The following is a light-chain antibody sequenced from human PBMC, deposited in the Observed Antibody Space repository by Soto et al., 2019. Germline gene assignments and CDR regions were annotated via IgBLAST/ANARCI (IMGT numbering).Light chain of an antibody. CDR3: SSYAGINNIGV. CDR1: SSDVGGYKY. V-gene: IGLV2-8*01. Sequence: QSALTQPPSASGSPGQSVTISCTGTSSDVGGYKYVSWYQQHPGKAPKLMIFEVNKRPSGVPDRFSGSKSGHTASLTVSGLQAEDEADYYCSSYAGINNIGVFGTGTKLTVL. J-gene: IGLJ1*01. CDR2: EVN.